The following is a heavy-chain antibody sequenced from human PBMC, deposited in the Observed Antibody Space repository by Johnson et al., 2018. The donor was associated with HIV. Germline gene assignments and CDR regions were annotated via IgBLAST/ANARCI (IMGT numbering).Heavy chain of an antibody. J-gene: IGHJ3*02. D-gene: IGHD3-22*01. Sequence: VQLVESGGGVVRPGGSLRLSCAASGFTFDDYAMHWVRQAPGKGPEWVSDIGGSGGRTYYADSVKGRFTISRDNSKNTLYLQMNSLRAEDTAVYYCARDPAIRWSEWDSSGYYSPDAFDIWGQGTMVTVSS. V-gene: IGHV3-23*04. CDR1: GFTFDDYA. CDR3: ARDPAIRWSEWDSSGYYSPDAFDI. CDR2: IGGSGGRT.